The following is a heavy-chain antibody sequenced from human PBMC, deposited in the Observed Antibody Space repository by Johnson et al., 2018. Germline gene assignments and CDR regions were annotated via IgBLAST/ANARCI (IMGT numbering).Heavy chain of an antibody. D-gene: IGHD4-11*01. CDR2: MNPNSGNT. J-gene: IGHJ6*03. CDR3: ARGRRTTANLSRGNYYMDV. Sequence: QVQLQESGAEVKKPGASVKVSCKASGYTFTSYDINWVRQATGQGLEWMGWMNPNSGNTGYAQKFQGRVTMTRNTSISTAYMERSSLRSEDTAGYYCARGRRTTANLSRGNYYMDVGGKGTTVTVSS. CDR1: GYTFTSYD. V-gene: IGHV1-8*01.